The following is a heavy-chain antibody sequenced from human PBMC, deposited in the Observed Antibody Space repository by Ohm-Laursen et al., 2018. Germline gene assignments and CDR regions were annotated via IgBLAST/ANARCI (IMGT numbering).Heavy chain of an antibody. V-gene: IGHV4-59*08. D-gene: IGHD6-19*01. Sequence: TLSLTCTVSGGSISSYYWSWIRQPAGKGLEWIGYIYYSGSTNYNPSLKSRVTISVDTSKNQFSLKLSSVTAADTAVYYCARQESSGWYPDYWGQGTLVTVSS. J-gene: IGHJ4*02. CDR1: GGSISSYY. CDR3: ARQESSGWYPDY. CDR2: IYYSGST.